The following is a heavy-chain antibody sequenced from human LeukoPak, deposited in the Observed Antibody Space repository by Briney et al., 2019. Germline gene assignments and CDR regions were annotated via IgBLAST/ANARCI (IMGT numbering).Heavy chain of an antibody. Sequence: GASVKVSCKASGYTFTSYDINWVRQATGQGLGWMGWMNPNSGNTGYAQKFQGRVTITRNTSISTAYMELSSLRSEDTAVYYCARGSQLEWFGELLWYFDYWGQGTLVTVSS. CDR1: GYTFTSYD. CDR2: MNPNSGNT. V-gene: IGHV1-8*03. D-gene: IGHD3-10*01. CDR3: ARGSQLEWFGELLWYFDY. J-gene: IGHJ4*02.